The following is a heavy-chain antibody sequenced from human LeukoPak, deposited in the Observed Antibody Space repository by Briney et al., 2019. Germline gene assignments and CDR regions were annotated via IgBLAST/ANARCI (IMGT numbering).Heavy chain of an antibody. CDR3: ARTYDHTGSHYYYYMDV. V-gene: IGHV3-7*01. Sequence: GGSLRLSCAASGFTFSSYWMSWVRQAPGKGLEWVANIKQDGSEKYYVDSVKGRFTISRDNAKNSLSLQMNGLSAEDTAVYFCARTYDHTGSHYYYYMDVWGKGTTVTVSS. CDR2: IKQDGSEK. CDR1: GFTFSSYW. D-gene: IGHD3-22*01. J-gene: IGHJ6*03.